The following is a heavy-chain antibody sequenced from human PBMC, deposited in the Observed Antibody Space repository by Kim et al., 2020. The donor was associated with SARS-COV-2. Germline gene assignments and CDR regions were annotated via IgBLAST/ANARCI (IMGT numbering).Heavy chain of an antibody. D-gene: IGHD3-22*01. CDR2: IIPIFGTA. CDR1: GGTFSSYA. V-gene: IGHV1-69*13. Sequence: SVKVSCKASGGTFSSYAISWVRQAPGQGLEWMGGIIPIFGTANYAQKFQGRVTITADESTSTAYMELSSLRSEDTAVYYCARPLDIRYDSSGYWPGGFDPWGQGTLVTVSS. J-gene: IGHJ5*02. CDR3: ARPLDIRYDSSGYWPGGFDP.